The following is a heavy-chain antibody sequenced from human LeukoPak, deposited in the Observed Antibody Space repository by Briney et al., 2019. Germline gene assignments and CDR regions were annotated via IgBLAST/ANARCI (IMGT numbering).Heavy chain of an antibody. CDR1: GFTFSNYG. J-gene: IGHJ1*01. CDR3: AKDPEYCNGGSCYSRWRSFHH. Sequence: PGGSLRLSCAASGFTFSNYGMHWVRQAPGKGLEWVALIRYDGSNKYYVDSVKGRFTISRDNSKNTLFLQMDSLRPEDTAIYYCAKDPEYCNGGSCYSRWRSFHHWGQGTLVTVSS. D-gene: IGHD2-15*01. CDR2: IRYDGSNK. V-gene: IGHV3-30*02.